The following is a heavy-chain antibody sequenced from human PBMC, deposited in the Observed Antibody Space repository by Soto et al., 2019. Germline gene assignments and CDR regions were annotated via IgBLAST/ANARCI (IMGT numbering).Heavy chain of an antibody. CDR2: VYYSGNT. CDR1: GGSISSSSYY. Sequence: QLQLQESGPGLVKPSETLSLTCTVSGGSISSSSYYWTWIRQPPGEGLEWIGSVYYSGNTYYNPSLKSRVTISIDTSENQFSLKLSSVTAADTAVYYCVRRIMIAFGGINHWYFDLWGRGTLVTVSS. CDR3: VRRIMIAFGGINHWYFDL. J-gene: IGHJ2*01. D-gene: IGHD3-16*01. V-gene: IGHV4-39*01.